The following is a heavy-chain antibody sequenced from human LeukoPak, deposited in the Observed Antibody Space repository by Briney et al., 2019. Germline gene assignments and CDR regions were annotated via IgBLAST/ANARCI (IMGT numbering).Heavy chain of an antibody. D-gene: IGHD4-11*01. CDR3: ASLYSTFDY. CDR2: IKQDGSEK. CDR1: GFTFSSYW. V-gene: IGHV3-7*01. Sequence: PGGSLRLSCAASGFTFSSYWMSWVRQAPGKGLEWVANIKQDGSEKYYVDSVKGRFTISRDNSKNTLYLQMNSLRAEDTAVYYCASLYSTFDYWGQGTLVTVSS. J-gene: IGHJ4*02.